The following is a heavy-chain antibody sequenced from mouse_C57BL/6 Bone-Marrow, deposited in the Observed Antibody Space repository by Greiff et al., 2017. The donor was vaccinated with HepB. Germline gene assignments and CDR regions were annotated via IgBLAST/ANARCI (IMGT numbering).Heavy chain of an antibody. CDR2: INPYNGCT. CDR3: ARGVALYYFDY. V-gene: IGHV1-19*01. D-gene: IGHD1-1*01. J-gene: IGHJ2*01. CDR1: GYTFTDYY. Sequence: EVQLQQSGPVLVKPGASVKMSCKASGYTFTDYYMNWVKQSHGKSLEWIGVINPYNGCTSYNQKFKGNATLTVDKSSSTAYMERNSMTSEDSAVYYCARGVALYYFDYWGQGTTLTVSS.